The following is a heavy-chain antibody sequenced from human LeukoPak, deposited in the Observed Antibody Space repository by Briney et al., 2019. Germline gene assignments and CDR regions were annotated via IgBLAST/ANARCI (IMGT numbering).Heavy chain of an antibody. CDR3: ARDLYLSY. Sequence: PVQPLDSPSVSSSGSTIYYADSVKGRFTISRDNFKNILYLQMNSLRVDDTAVYYCARDLYLSYWGQGTLVTVSS. D-gene: IGHD3-16*01. J-gene: IGHJ4*02. CDR2: SSSGSTI. V-gene: IGHV3-66*01.